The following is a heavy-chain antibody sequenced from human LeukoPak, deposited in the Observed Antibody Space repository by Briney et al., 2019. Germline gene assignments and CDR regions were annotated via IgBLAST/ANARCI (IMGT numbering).Heavy chain of an antibody. Sequence: SETLSLTCTVSGGSISSSKYYWGWIRQPPGKGLEWIANIYYSGSTFYNPSLKSRVTISVDRSKNQFSLKLSSVTAADTAVYYCARERRAQLTTVTTSDAFDIWGQGTMVTVSS. CDR1: GGSISSSKYY. D-gene: IGHD4-17*01. V-gene: IGHV4-39*07. CDR3: ARERRAQLTTVTTSDAFDI. CDR2: IYYSGST. J-gene: IGHJ3*02.